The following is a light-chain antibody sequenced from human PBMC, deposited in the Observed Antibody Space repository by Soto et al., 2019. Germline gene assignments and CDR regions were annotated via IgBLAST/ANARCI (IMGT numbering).Light chain of an antibody. V-gene: IGKV3-15*01. Sequence: EIVMTQSPASLSAPPGERATLSCRASQSVSSNLAWYQQKPGQAPRLLIYGASTGATGVPARFSGSGSGTDFTLTISSLQSEDFAVYYCQQYNNWPRTFGQGTKVDIK. CDR2: GAS. CDR3: QQYNNWPRT. CDR1: QSVSSN. J-gene: IGKJ1*01.